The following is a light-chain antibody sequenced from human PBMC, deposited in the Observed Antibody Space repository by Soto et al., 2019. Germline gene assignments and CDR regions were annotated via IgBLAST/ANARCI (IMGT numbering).Light chain of an antibody. CDR2: GAS. CDR3: QQYGSSRLT. J-gene: IGKJ4*01. CDR1: QSVTSNS. Sequence: EIVLAQSPDTLSLSPGERASLSCRASQSVTSNSLAWYQQKPGQAPRLLVYGASSRATGIPDRFSGSGSETDFPLTISRLEPEDFAVYFCQQYGSSRLTFGGGTKVEIK. V-gene: IGKV3-20*01.